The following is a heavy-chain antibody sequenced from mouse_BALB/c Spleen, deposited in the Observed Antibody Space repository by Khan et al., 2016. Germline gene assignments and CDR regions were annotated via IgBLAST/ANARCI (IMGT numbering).Heavy chain of an antibody. D-gene: IGHD2-5*01. CDR3: TCRGSHYVG. J-gene: IGHJ2*01. Sequence: VQLQQSGLDLVKPGASVNISCKASGYSFTGYYIHWVKESHGKSLEWIGRVNPNNGGTSYNQKFKGKAILTVDKSSSIAYMELRSLTSEDSAVYYCTCRGSHYVGWGQSTTLTVSS. CDR2: VNPNNGGT. CDR1: GYSFTGYY. V-gene: IGHV1-26*01.